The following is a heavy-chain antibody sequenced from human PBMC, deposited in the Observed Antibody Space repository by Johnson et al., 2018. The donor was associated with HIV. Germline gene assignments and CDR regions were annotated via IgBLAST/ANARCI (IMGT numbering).Heavy chain of an antibody. Sequence: QVTLVESGGGVVQPGRSVRLSCAASGFIFSSYGMHWVRQAPGKGLEWVAVIWSDGSNKYYADSVKGRFTISRDNSKNTLFLQMNSLRADDTAMYYCATSTASDALDIWGQGTMVTVSS. J-gene: IGHJ3*02. CDR3: ATSTASDALDI. D-gene: IGHD1-1*01. V-gene: IGHV3-33*01. CDR2: IWSDGSNK. CDR1: GFIFSSYG.